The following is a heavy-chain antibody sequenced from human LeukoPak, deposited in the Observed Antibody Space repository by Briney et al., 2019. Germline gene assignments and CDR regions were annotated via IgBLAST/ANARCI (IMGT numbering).Heavy chain of an antibody. V-gene: IGHV1-2*02. Sequence: GASVKVSCKASGYTFTGYYMHWVRQAPGQGLEWMGWINPNSGGTNYAQKFQGRVTMTRDTSISTAYMELSRLRSDDTAVYYCAAYDYVWGSYRSPDYWYFDLWGRGTLVTVSS. CDR3: AAYDYVWGSYRSPDYWYFDL. CDR2: INPNSGGT. D-gene: IGHD3-16*02. CDR1: GYTFTGYY. J-gene: IGHJ2*01.